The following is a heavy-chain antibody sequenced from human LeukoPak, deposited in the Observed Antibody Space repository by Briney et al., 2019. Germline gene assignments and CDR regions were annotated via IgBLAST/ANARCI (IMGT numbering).Heavy chain of an antibody. Sequence: ASVKVSCKASGYTFTSYYMHWVRQAPGQGLEWMAIIYPSGGTTSYAQKFQGRVTMTRDTSTSTVYMELSSLRSEDTAVYYCARGTRPAATETDFDYWGQGTLVTVSS. CDR1: GYTFTSYY. CDR3: ARGTRPAATETDFDY. V-gene: IGHV1-46*01. D-gene: IGHD2-2*01. CDR2: IYPSGGTT. J-gene: IGHJ4*02.